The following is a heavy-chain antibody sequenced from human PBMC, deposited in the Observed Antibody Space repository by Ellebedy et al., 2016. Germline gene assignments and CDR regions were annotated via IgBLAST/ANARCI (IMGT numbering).Heavy chain of an antibody. J-gene: IGHJ4*02. CDR2: INHSGST. D-gene: IGHD6-13*01. CDR1: GGSFSGYY. CDR3: ARGRSKQQLGGPGPYFDY. Sequence: SETLSLXXAVYGGSFSGYYWSWIRQPPGKGLEWIGEINHSGSTNYNPSLKSRVTISVDTSKNQFSLKLSSVTAADTAVYYCARGRSKQQLGGPGPYFDYWGQGTLVTVSS. V-gene: IGHV4-34*01.